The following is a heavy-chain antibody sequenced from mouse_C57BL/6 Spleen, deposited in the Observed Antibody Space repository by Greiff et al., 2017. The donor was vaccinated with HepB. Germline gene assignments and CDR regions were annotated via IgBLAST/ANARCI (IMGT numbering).Heavy chain of an antibody. J-gene: IGHJ3*01. CDR3: ARESMVTKGFAY. CDR2: IDPSDSYT. CDR1: GYTFTSYW. D-gene: IGHD2-10*02. V-gene: IGHV1-50*01. Sequence: QVQLQQPGAELVKPGASVKLSCKASGYTFTSYWMQWVKQRPGQGLEWIGEIDPSDSYTNYNQKFKGKATLTVDTSSSTAYMQLSSLTSEDSAVYYCARESMVTKGFAYWGQGTLVTVSA.